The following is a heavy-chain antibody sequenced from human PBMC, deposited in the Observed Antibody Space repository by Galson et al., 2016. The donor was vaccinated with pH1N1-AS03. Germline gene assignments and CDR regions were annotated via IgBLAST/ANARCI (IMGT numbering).Heavy chain of an antibody. Sequence: SETLSLTCAVSGGSMTSPDWWTWVRQHPGKGLEWIGEVHYSGTTSYNPSLNSRVTMSIDKSNNQFSLNLGSVTAADTAVYFCASAGYHTPGYHYWGQGALVTVSS. CDR3: ASAGYHTPGYHY. CDR2: VHYSGTT. CDR1: GGSMTSPDW. D-gene: IGHD3-16*02. J-gene: IGHJ4*02. V-gene: IGHV4-4*02.